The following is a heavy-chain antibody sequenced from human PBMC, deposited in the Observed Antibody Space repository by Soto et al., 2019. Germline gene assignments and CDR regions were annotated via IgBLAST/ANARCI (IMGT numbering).Heavy chain of an antibody. CDR1: GGSISSYY. CDR2: IYYSGST. CDR3: ARGGGPSGYAIHAP. D-gene: IGHD5-12*01. J-gene: IGHJ4*02. V-gene: IGHV4-59*01. Sequence: QVQLQESGPGLVKPSETLSLTCTVSGGSISSYYWSWIRQPPGKGLEWIGYIYYSGSTNYNPSLKSRVTISVDTSKNQFSLKLSSVTAADTAVYYCARGGGPSGYAIHAPWGQGTLVTVSS.